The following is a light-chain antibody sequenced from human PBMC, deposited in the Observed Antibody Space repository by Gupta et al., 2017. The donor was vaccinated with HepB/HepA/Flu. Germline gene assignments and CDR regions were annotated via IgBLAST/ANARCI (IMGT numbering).Light chain of an antibody. CDR3: QQDNSYFRT. V-gene: IGKV1-5*03. CDR1: QGISSW. Sequence: DIQMTQSPSTLSASVGDRVTITCRASQGISSWLAWYQQKPGRAPKLLIYKASNLESGVPSRFSGSGSGTEFTLTISSLQPDDFATYYCQQDNSYFRTFGQGTQVEVK. CDR2: KAS. J-gene: IGKJ1*01.